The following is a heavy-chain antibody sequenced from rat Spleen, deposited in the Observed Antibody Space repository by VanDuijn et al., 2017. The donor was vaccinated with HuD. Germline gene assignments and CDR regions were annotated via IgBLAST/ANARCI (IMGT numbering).Heavy chain of an antibody. J-gene: IGHJ2*01. CDR2: FINTGGST. CDR3: TRVGSSPYFDY. V-gene: IGHV5-20*01. CDR1: GFTFSDYY. Sequence: EVQLVESGGGLVQPGRSLKLSCAASGFTFSDYYMAWVRQAPTTGLEWVASFINTGGSTYYPGSVKGRFTISKYNEKSTLYLQSNSLRSEDTATYYCTRVGSSPYFDYWGQGVMVTVSS. D-gene: IGHD1-2*01.